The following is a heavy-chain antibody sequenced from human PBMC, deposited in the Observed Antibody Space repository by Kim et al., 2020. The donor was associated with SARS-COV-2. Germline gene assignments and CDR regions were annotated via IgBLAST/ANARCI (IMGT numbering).Heavy chain of an antibody. CDR3: ARDRWLVVGFDY. CDR1: GFTFSTYA. Sequence: GGSLRLSCAASGFTFSTYAMHWVRQAPGKGLEWVAVISYDGSNKYYADSVKGRFTISRDNSKNTLYLQMNSLRAEDTAVYYCARDRWLVVGFDYWGQGTLVTVSS. V-gene: IGHV3-30*04. CDR2: ISYDGSNK. J-gene: IGHJ4*02. D-gene: IGHD6-19*01.